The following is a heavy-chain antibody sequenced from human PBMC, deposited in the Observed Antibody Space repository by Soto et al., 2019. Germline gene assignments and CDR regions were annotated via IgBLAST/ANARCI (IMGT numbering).Heavy chain of an antibody. CDR3: ARGLTPLAISSPPRLYYYYYYMDV. J-gene: IGHJ6*03. Sequence: ASVKFSCKASGYTFTSYDINWVRQATGQGLEWMGWMNPNSGNTGYAQKFQGRVTMTRNTSISTAYMELSSLRSEDTAVYYCARGLTPLAISSPPRLYYYYYYMDVWGEGTTVTVSS. V-gene: IGHV1-8*01. CDR2: MNPNSGNT. CDR1: GYTFTSYD. D-gene: IGHD3-3*02.